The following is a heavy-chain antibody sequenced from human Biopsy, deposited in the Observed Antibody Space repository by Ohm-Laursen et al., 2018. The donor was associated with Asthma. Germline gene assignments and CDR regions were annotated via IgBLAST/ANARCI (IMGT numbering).Heavy chain of an antibody. CDR2: IHNSGNT. D-gene: IGHD5-18*01. Sequence: SDTLSLTCSVSGGSISSDYWSWLRPSPGKGLEWIGYIHNSGNTNYNPSPKSRVTISLDTSKNHFSLRLSFVTAADTAVYFCARGQGRGIQLWSLDPWGQGILVTVSS. V-gene: IGHV4-59*07. CDR1: GGSISSDY. CDR3: ARGQGRGIQLWSLDP. J-gene: IGHJ5*02.